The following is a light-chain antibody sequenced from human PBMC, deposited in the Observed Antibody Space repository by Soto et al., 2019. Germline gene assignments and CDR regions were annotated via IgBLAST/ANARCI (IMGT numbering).Light chain of an antibody. J-gene: IGLJ1*01. CDR1: SSDVGGYNS. V-gene: IGLV2-14*01. CDR3: SSYTSSSTDV. Sequence: QSALTQPASVSGSPGQSITISCTGSSSDVGGYNSVSWYQQHPGKAPKLMIYEVNNRPSGVSNRFSGSKSGDTASLTISGLQTEDEAVYYCSSYTSSSTDVFGTGTKVTVL. CDR2: EVN.